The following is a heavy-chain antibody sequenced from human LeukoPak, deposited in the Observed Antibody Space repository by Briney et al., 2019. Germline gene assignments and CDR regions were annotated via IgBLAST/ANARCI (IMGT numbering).Heavy chain of an antibody. CDR2: IYTSGST. Sequence: KASETLSLTCTVSGGSISSYYWSWIRQPAGKGLEWIGRIYTSGSTNYNPSLKSRVTMSVDTSKNQFSLKLSSVTAADTAVYYRASSHYSYGFVDYYYGMDVWGQGTTVTVSS. V-gene: IGHV4-4*07. J-gene: IGHJ6*02. D-gene: IGHD5-18*01. CDR1: GGSISSYY. CDR3: ASSHYSYGFVDYYYGMDV.